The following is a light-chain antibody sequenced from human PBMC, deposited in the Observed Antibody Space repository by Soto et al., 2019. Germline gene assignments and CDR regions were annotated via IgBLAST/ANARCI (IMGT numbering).Light chain of an antibody. CDR2: GAS. V-gene: IGKV3-20*01. J-gene: IGKJ2*01. CDR3: QHYGSSHPYT. CDR1: QSVSSSY. Sequence: EIVLTQSPGTLSLSPGERATLSCRASQSVSSSYFAWYQQKPGQAPMLLIYGASSSATGLPDRFSGSGSGTDFTLTTIRLEHEDFAVYYCQHYGSSHPYTFGQGTKLEIK.